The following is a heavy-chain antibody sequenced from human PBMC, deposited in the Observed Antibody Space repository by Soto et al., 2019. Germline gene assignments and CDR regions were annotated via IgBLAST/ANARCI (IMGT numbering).Heavy chain of an antibody. D-gene: IGHD3-16*01. CDR3: ARTWGSTKNY. CDR2: IYYSGRT. V-gene: IGHV4-59*01. CDR1: GGSLSSYY. Sequence: QVQLQESGPGLVKPSETLSLTCVVSGGSLSSYYWSWIRQPPGKGLEWIGYIYYSGRTNYNPSLKXRVTISVDTPKNPFPLKLSSGTAADTAVYYCARTWGSTKNYWGRGTLVTVSS. J-gene: IGHJ4*02.